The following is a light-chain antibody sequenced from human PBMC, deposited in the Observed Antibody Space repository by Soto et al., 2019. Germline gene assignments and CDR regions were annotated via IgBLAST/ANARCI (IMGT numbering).Light chain of an antibody. Sequence: QSVLTQPASVSGSPGQSITISCTGTSSDIGGYNYVSWYQQHPGKAPKLMIYDVSDRPSGVSNRLSGSKSGNTASLTISGLQPEDEADYYCGSYASSNTVLFGGGTKLTVL. CDR1: SSDIGGYNY. J-gene: IGLJ2*01. CDR2: DVS. CDR3: GSYASSNTVL. V-gene: IGLV2-14*03.